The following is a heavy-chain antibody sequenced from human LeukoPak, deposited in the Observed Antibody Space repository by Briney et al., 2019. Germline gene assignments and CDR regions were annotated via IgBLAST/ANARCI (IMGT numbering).Heavy chain of an antibody. Sequence: SETLSLTCAVYGGSFSGYYWRWISQHPGKGLEWIVEINLSGSNNYNPSLKSRVTISVDTSKNQFSLKLSSVTAADTAMYYCARSCIAVAGNRESFDYWGQGTLVTVSS. CDR2: INLSGSN. CDR1: GGSFSGYY. J-gene: IGHJ4*02. D-gene: IGHD6-19*01. V-gene: IGHV4-34*01. CDR3: ARSCIAVAGNRESFDY.